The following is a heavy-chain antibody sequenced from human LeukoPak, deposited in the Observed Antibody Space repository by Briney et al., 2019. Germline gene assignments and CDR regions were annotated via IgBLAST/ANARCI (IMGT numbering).Heavy chain of an antibody. CDR1: GYTFITYY. CDR3: ARGGIAIFGVVIMGDDY. D-gene: IGHD3-3*01. CDR2: INPNGGST. J-gene: IGHJ4*02. Sequence: GASVKVSCKASGYTFITYYMHWVRQAPGQGLEWMGIINPNGGSTSYAQKFRGRLTMTRDTSTSTVYMELSSLRSEDTAVYYCARGGIAIFGVVIMGDDYWGQGTLVTVSS. V-gene: IGHV1-46*01.